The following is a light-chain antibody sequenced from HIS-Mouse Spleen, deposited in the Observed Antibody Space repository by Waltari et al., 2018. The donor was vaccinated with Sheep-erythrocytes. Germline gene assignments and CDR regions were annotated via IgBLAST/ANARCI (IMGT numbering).Light chain of an antibody. CDR1: QSISSY. V-gene: IGKV1-39*01. J-gene: IGKJ4*01. Sequence: DIQMTQSPSSLSASVGDRVTITCRASQSISSYLNWYQQKPGKAPKLLIYAASSLQSGVPSRFSCSGSWTDFTLTISSLQPEDFATYYCQQSYSTPPLTFGGGTKVEIK. CDR3: QQSYSTPPLT. CDR2: AAS.